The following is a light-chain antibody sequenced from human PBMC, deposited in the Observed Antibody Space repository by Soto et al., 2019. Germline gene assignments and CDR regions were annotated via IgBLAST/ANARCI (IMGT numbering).Light chain of an antibody. CDR1: HRVIRW. Sequence: DIQMNMSPSTLSASVGDRVIITFISIHRVIRWLAFHQQTPGTAHKIRIYEPSSLERGVPSRFSGSGSGTKFTLTIASLQPDEFATYYCQQYETVAGTCGPWTKG. CDR2: EPS. J-gene: IGKJ1*01. V-gene: IGKV1-5*01. CDR3: QQYETVAGT.